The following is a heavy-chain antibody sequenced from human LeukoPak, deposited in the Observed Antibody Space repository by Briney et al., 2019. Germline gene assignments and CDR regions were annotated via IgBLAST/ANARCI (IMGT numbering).Heavy chain of an antibody. CDR2: IIPIFGTA. V-gene: IGHV1-69*05. CDR3: ARGSEVYYDFWSARFSWPDI. Sequence: ASVKVSCKASGGTFSSYAISWVRQAPGQGLEWMGGIIPIFGTANYAQKFQGRVTMTTDESTSTAYMELSSLRSEDTAVYYCARGSEVYYDFWSARFSWPDIWGQGTMVTVSS. CDR1: GGTFSSYA. J-gene: IGHJ3*02. D-gene: IGHD3-3*01.